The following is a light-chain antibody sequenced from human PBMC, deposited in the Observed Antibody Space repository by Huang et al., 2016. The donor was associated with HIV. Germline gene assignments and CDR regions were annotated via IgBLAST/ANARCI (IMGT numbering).Light chain of an antibody. Sequence: DIQMTQSPSSLSASVGDSVTLTCRTSQDIGTYLNWYQQRPGKAPNLLIYGSSTVQSGVPSRCSGGGSGTEFTLTINGLQPDDFGIYYCHQTYTTSSFGQGTRLDTK. CDR2: GSS. CDR1: QDIGTY. V-gene: IGKV1-39*01. J-gene: IGKJ5*01. CDR3: HQTYTTSS.